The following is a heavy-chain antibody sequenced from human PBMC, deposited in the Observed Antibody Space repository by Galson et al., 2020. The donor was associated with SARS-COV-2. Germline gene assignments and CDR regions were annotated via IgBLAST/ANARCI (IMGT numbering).Heavy chain of an antibody. D-gene: IGHD3-10*01. CDR2: IYYSGST. V-gene: IGHV4-31*03. CDR3: ARAVRGVIIAALDWFEP. CDR1: GGSISSGGYY. J-gene: IGHJ5*02. Sequence: SQTLSLTCTVSGGSISSGGYYWSWIRQHPGKGLEWIGYIYYSGSTYYNPSLKSRVTISVDTSKNQFSLKLSSVTAADTAVYYCARAVRGVIIAALDWFEPWGQGTLVTVSS.